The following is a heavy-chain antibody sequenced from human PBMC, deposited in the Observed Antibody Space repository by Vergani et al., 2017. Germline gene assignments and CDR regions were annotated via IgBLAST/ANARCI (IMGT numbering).Heavy chain of an antibody. J-gene: IGHJ6*03. CDR1: GFTFSTYA. CDR2: LTGGGGST. CDR3: ANHPGNYYYYMDV. V-gene: IGHV3-23*01. Sequence: EVQLLESGGSLKQPGGSVRLSCAASGFTFSTYAMHWVRQAPGKGLEWVSVLTGGGGSTYYADSFKVRFIISRDNSKNTLYLQMNSRRAEDTAVYYCANHPGNYYYYMDVWGKGTTVTVSS.